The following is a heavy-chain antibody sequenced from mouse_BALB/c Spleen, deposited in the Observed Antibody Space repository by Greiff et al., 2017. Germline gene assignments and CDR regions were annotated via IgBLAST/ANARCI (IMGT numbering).Heavy chain of an antibody. CDR1: GFTFSNYW. CDR3: TRPGGAYAMDY. Sequence: EVKVEESGGGLVQPGGSMKLSCVASGFTFSNYWMNWVRQSPEKGLEWVAEIRLKSNNYATHYAESVKGRFTISRDDSKSSVYLQMNNLRAEDTGIYYCTRPGGAYAMDYWGQGTSVTVSS. V-gene: IGHV6-6*02. J-gene: IGHJ4*01. CDR2: IRLKSNNYAT.